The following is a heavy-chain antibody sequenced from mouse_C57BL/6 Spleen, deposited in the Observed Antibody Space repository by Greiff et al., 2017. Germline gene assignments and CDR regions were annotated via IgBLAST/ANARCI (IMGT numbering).Heavy chain of an antibody. V-gene: IGHV1-63*01. J-gene: IGHJ4*01. CDR2: IYPGGGYT. CDR1: GYTFTNYW. Sequence: VQLQESGAELVRPGTSVKMSCKASGYTFTNYWIGWAKQRPGHGLEWIGDIYPGGGYTNYNEKFKGKATLTADKSSSTAYMQFSSLTSEDSAIYYGARSQLAYYAMDYWGQGTSVTVSS. CDR3: ARSQLAYYAMDY. D-gene: IGHD6-1*01.